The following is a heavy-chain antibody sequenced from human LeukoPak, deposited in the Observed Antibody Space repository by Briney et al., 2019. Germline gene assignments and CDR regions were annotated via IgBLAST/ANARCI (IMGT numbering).Heavy chain of an antibody. J-gene: IGHJ5*02. CDR3: ARHEVWFGDGVDWFDP. CDR2: IHESGTT. V-gene: IGHV4-4*02. D-gene: IGHD3-10*01. Sequence: NPSGTLSLTCAVSGASITSSHWWSWARQPPGKGLEAIGEIHESGTTNYKPSLRRRVTMSLDKSNNQFYLKLSSVTAADTAVYYCARHEVWFGDGVDWFDPWGQGTLVTVSS. CDR1: GASITSSHW.